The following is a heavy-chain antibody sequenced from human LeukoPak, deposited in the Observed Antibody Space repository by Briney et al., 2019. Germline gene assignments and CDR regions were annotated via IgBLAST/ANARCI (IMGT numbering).Heavy chain of an antibody. CDR2: INHSGST. V-gene: IGHV4-34*01. Sequence: SETLSLTCAVYGGSFSGYYWSWIRQPPGKGLEWIGEINHSGSTNYNPSLKSRVTISVDTSKNQFSLKLSSVTAADTAVYYCARALAVVPAAMPYYYYGMDVWGQGTTVTVSS. CDR3: ARALAVVPAAMPYYYYGMDV. CDR1: GGSFSGYY. D-gene: IGHD2-2*01. J-gene: IGHJ6*02.